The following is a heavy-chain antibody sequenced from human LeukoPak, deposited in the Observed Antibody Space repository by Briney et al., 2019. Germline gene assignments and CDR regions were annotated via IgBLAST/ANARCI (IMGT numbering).Heavy chain of an antibody. J-gene: IGHJ4*02. CDR1: GYTFTGYY. Sequence: ASVKVSCKASGYTFTGYYMHWVRQAPGHRLEWMGWINPNIGGTNYAQKFPGRVTMTRDTSISTAYMELSRLRSDVTAVYYCARDAGGGPTRLNLNDPFDYWGQGTLVTVSS. CDR2: INPNIGGT. D-gene: IGHD1-20*01. CDR3: ARDAGGGPTRLNLNDPFDY. V-gene: IGHV1-2*02.